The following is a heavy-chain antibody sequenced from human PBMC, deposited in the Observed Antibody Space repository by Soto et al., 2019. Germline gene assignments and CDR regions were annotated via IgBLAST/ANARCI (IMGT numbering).Heavy chain of an antibody. J-gene: IGHJ6*02. D-gene: IGHD5-18*01. CDR2: INANNGVT. V-gene: IGHV1-2*04. Sequence: QVQLVQSGAEVKKTGASVKVSCKTSGYTFTDHYIHWVRQAPGQGLVWMGWINANNGVTKYAEKFQEWVTLTMDTANNKGNMQLIRLRSADTAVYFCARAGNGYCSKGECANLSGMDVWGQGTTVT. CDR1: GYTFTDHY. CDR3: ARAGNGYCSKGECANLSGMDV.